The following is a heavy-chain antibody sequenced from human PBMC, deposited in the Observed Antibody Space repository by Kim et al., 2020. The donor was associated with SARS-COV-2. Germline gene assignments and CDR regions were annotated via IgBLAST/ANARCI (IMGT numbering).Heavy chain of an antibody. D-gene: IGHD4-17*01. J-gene: IGHJ6*04. Sequence: SETLSLTCAVYGGSFSGHYWTWIRQPPGKGPEWIAEINHRRSTNYNPSLKSRVTVSVDTSKNQFSLKVSSLTAADTAVYYCARGAMTSVTANEGDHYYYCMDVWAKGTTVTV. CDR2: INHRRST. V-gene: IGHV4-34*01. CDR1: GGSFSGHY. CDR3: ARGAMTSVTANEGDHYYYCMDV.